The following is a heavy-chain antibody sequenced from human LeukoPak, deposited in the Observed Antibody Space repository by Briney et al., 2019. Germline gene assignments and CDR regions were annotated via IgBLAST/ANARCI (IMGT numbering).Heavy chain of an antibody. Sequence: ASVKVSCKASGYTFTGYYMHWVRQAPGQGLEWMGWINPNSGGTNYAQKLQGRVTMTTDTSTSTAYMELRSLRSDDTAVYYCARAYIAAAAEYFQHWGQGTLVTVSS. J-gene: IGHJ1*01. D-gene: IGHD6-13*01. CDR1: GYTFTGYY. CDR3: ARAYIAAAAEYFQH. CDR2: INPNSGGT. V-gene: IGHV1-2*02.